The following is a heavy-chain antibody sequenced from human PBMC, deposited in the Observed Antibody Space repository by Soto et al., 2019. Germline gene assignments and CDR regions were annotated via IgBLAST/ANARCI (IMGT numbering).Heavy chain of an antibody. D-gene: IGHD5-12*01. V-gene: IGHV4-34*01. J-gene: IGHJ4*02. CDR1: GGSSSGYY. CDR2: INHSGST. CDR3: ARRVYSGYDKRFDY. Sequence: LPETLSLTCAVYGGSSSGYYWSWIRQPPGKGLEWIGEINHSGSTNYNPSLKSRVTISVDTSKNQFSLKLSSVTAADTAVYYCARRVYSGYDKRFDYWGQGTLVTVSS.